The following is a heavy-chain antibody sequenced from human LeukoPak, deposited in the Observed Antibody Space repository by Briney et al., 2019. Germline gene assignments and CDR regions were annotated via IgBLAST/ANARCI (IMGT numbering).Heavy chain of an antibody. V-gene: IGHV1-2*02. CDR2: INPDSGGT. CDR1: GYTFTGYY. D-gene: IGHD3-22*01. J-gene: IGHJ4*02. Sequence: GASVKVSCKASGYTFTGYYMHWVRQAPGQGLEWMGWINPDSGGTNYAQKFQGRVTMTRDTSTSTAYMELRSLRSDDTAVYYCARAGYCDSSGYTNFDYWGRGTLVTVSS. CDR3: ARAGYCDSSGYTNFDY.